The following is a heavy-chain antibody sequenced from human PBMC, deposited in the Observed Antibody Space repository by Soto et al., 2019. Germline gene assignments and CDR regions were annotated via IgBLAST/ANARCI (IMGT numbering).Heavy chain of an antibody. J-gene: IGHJ6*02. CDR1: EFTFSSYE. D-gene: IGHD3-3*01. CDR3: ARLYYDYV. V-gene: IGHV3-48*03. CDR2: ISASGSTI. Sequence: GGSLRLSCAASEFTFSSYEMNWVRQAPGKGLECVSYISASGSTIYYADSVKGRFIVSRDNTKNSLYLQMNSLRAEDTAVYYCARLYYDYVWGQGTTVTVSS.